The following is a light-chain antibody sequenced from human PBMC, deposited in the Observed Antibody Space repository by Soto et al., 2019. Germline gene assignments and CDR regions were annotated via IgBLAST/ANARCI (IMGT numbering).Light chain of an antibody. CDR3: GSYGSSSTVI. CDR2: EVS. Sequence: QSALTQPASVSGSPGQSITIFCTGTSSDVGGYNYVSWYQQHPGKAPKLIIYEVSNRPSGVSNRFSGSKSGNTASLTISGLQAADGANYYGGSYGSSSTVIFAGGTTLTV. V-gene: IGLV2-14*01. CDR1: SSDVGGYNY. J-gene: IGLJ2*01.